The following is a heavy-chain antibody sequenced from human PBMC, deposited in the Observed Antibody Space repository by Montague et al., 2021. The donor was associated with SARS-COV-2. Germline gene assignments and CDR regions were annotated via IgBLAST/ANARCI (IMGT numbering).Heavy chain of an antibody. V-gene: IGHV4-59*02. CDR3: ARAGGFYDYWSGYSGSAGLFDP. D-gene: IGHD3-3*01. CDR1: GGSVSSYY. J-gene: IGHJ5*02. Sequence: SETLSLTCTVSGGSVSSYYWSWIRQSPGKGLQWLGNIYYCGSTDYNHSLKSRVTMSVDTSKNQLSLTLNSVTTADTAVSFCARAGGFYDYWSGYSGSAGLFDPWGQGILVTVSS. CDR2: IYYCGST.